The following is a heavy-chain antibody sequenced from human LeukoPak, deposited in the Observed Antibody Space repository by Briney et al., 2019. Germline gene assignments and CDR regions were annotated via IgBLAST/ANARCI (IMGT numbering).Heavy chain of an antibody. Sequence: PGGSLRLSCAASGFTFSSYDINWVRQAPGKGLGWVSYISGSGNKIKYADSVKGRFTISRDNAKNSLYLQMNSLRAEDTAVYYCARGTQSPVSGYFDFWGQGTLVTVSS. CDR1: GFTFSSYD. CDR3: ARGTQSPVSGYFDF. D-gene: IGHD3-10*01. V-gene: IGHV3-48*03. CDR2: ISGSGNKI. J-gene: IGHJ4*02.